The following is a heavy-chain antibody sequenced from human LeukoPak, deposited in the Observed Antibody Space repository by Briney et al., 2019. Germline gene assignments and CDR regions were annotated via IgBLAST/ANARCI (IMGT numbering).Heavy chain of an antibody. J-gene: IGHJ6*02. V-gene: IGHV3-9*01. CDR1: GFTFDDCA. CDR2: ISWNSGSI. Sequence: PGGSLRLSCAASGFTFDDCAMHWVRQAPGKGLEWVSGISWNSGSIGYADSVKGRFTISRDNAKNSLYLQMNSLRAEDTALYYCAKGERPDYYYYGMDVWGQGTTVTVSS. CDR3: AKGERPDYYYYGMDV. D-gene: IGHD1-1*01.